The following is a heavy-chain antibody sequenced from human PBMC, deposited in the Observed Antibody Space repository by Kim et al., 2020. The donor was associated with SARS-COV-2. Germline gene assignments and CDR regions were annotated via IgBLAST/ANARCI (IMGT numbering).Heavy chain of an antibody. CDR2: IYYTEST. CDR3: ARNYGYGSGSFYSY. J-gene: IGHJ4*02. V-gene: IGHV4-59*08. D-gene: IGHD3-10*01. CDR1: GDSIGSYY. Sequence: SETLSLTCTVSGDSIGSYYWTWIRQPPGKGLEWIGYIYYTESTNYNPSLKSRVAISVDTSKNQFSLKLSSVTVADTAVYYCARNYGYGSGSFYSYWGQGILVTVSS.